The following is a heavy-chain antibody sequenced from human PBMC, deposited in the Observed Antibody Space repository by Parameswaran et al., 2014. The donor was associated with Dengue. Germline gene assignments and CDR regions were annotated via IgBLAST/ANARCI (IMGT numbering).Heavy chain of an antibody. CDR3: THKSPSRFMAWPYYYGMDV. J-gene: IGHJ6*02. D-gene: IGHD3-3*01. CDR2: IKRKTDGGTA. Sequence: VRQAPGKGLEWVGHIKRKTDGGTADYAAPVQGRFTISRDDSQNTLYLQMNSLKTEDTAVYYCTHKSPSRFMAWPYYYGMDVWGQGTTVTVSS. V-gene: IGHV3-15*07.